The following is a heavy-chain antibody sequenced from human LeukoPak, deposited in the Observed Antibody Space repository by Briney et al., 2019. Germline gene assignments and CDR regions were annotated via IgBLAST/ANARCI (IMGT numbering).Heavy chain of an antibody. Sequence: SETLPLTCTVSGGSISSSSYYWGWIRQPPGKGLEWIGSIYYSGSTYYNPSLKSRVTISVDTSKNQFSLKLSSVTAADTAVYYCARYSGSYLFDYWGQGTLVTVSS. CDR2: IYYSGST. V-gene: IGHV4-39*01. CDR3: ARYSGSYLFDY. D-gene: IGHD1-26*01. CDR1: GGSISSSSYY. J-gene: IGHJ4*02.